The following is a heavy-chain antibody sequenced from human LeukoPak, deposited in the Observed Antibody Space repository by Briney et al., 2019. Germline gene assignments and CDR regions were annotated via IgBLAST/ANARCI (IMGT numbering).Heavy chain of an antibody. J-gene: IGHJ4*02. V-gene: IGHV3-48*03. CDR3: ARGYNDFWSGPSWFDY. CDR2: ISSSSNTM. Sequence: GGSLRLSCAASGFTFSSYEMNWVRQAPGKGLEWVSYISSSSNTMYYADSVKGRFTISRDNAKNSLYLQMNSLRDEDTAVYYCARGYNDFWSGPSWFDYWGQGTLVTVSS. CDR1: GFTFSSYE. D-gene: IGHD3-3*01.